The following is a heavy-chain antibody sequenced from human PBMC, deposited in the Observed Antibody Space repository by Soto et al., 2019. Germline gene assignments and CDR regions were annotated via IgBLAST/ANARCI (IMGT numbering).Heavy chain of an antibody. CDR3: AKDQSTNSRSYHALDV. CDR2: VSNDGSNK. J-gene: IGHJ6*02. V-gene: IGHV3-30*18. CDR1: EFTFSSYA. Sequence: QVQLVESGGGVVQPGESLRLSCAASEFTFSSYAMHWVRRAPGKGLEWVAVVSNDGSNKYYADSVKGRFTISRDNSKNTLNLQMNSLRAEDTAVYYCAKDQSTNSRSYHALDVWGQGTTVTVSS. D-gene: IGHD2-8*01.